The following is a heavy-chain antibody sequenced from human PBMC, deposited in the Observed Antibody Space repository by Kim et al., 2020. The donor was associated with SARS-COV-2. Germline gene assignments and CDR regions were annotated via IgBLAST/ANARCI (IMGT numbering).Heavy chain of an antibody. V-gene: IGHV3-21*04. Sequence: GGSLRLSCAASGFTFSSYSMNWVRQAPGKGLEWVSSISSSSSYIYYADSVKGRFTISRDNAKNSLYLQMNSLRAEDTAVYYCARDLSQEVWAVVPAAIVWGQGTTVTVSS. CDR1: GFTFSSYS. CDR3: ARDLSQEVWAVVPAAIV. D-gene: IGHD2-2*01. J-gene: IGHJ6*02. CDR2: ISSSSSYI.